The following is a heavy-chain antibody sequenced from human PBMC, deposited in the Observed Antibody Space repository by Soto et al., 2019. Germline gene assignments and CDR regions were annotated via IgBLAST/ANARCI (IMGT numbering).Heavy chain of an antibody. J-gene: IGHJ4*02. CDR2: IIPIFGTA. CDR3: ARELFGDSSGFFSREYYFDY. Sequence: SVKVSCKASGGTFSSYAISWVRQAPGQGLEWMGGIIPIFGTANYAQKFQGRVTITADESTSTAYMELSSLRSEDTAVYYCARELFGDSSGFFSREYYFDYWGQGTLVTVSS. CDR1: GGTFSSYA. V-gene: IGHV1-69*13. D-gene: IGHD3-22*01.